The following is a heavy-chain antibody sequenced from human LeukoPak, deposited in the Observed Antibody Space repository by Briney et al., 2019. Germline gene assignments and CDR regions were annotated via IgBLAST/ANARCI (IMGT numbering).Heavy chain of an antibody. V-gene: IGHV4-34*01. J-gene: IGHJ2*01. CDR1: GGSFSGYY. D-gene: IGHD3-10*01. CDR2: INHSGST. CDR3: ARWAGFASGNTWYFDL. Sequence: SETLSLTCVVYGGSFSGYYWSWIRQPPGKGLEWIGEINHSGSTNYNPSLKSRVSISLDTSKSQFSLKLNSVTAADTAVYYCARWAGFASGNTWYFDLWGRGTLVTVSS.